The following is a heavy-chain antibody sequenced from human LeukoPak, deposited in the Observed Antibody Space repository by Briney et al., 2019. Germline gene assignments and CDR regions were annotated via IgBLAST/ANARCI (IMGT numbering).Heavy chain of an antibody. V-gene: IGHV4-34*01. J-gene: IGHJ4*02. CDR3: ARGGKQQLSAYFDY. CDR2: INHSGST. CDR1: GGSFSGYY. Sequence: SETLSLTCAVYGGSFSGYYWSWIRQPPGKGLEWIGEINHSGSTNYNPSLKSRVTISVGTSKNQFSLKLSSVTAADTAVYYCARGGKQQLSAYFDYWGQGTLVTVSS. D-gene: IGHD6-13*01.